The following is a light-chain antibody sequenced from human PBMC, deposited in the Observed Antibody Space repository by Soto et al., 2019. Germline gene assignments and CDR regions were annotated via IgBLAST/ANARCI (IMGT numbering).Light chain of an antibody. CDR1: SSDVGGYDY. J-gene: IGLJ1*01. CDR2: DVT. V-gene: IGLV2-14*01. CDR3: SSSASSTSSV. Sequence: QSALTQPASVSGSPGQSITISCTGTSSDVGGYDYVSWYQQHPGKAPKLMIYDVTNRPSGVSNRFSGSKSGNTASLTISGLHAADEASYSSSSSASSTSSVFLTGTKVPVL.